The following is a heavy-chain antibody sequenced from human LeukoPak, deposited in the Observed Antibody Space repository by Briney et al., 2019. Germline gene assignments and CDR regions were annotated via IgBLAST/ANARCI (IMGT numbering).Heavy chain of an antibody. Sequence: GGSLRLSCAASGFTFNTYAMSWVRQAPGKGLEWVSAISSSGGSTHYADSVRGRFTISRDNYENTIYLQMNSPRAEDTAVYYCARIYYFFDYWGQGTLVTVSS. CDR3: ARIYYFFDY. J-gene: IGHJ4*02. CDR2: ISSSGGST. D-gene: IGHD2/OR15-2a*01. CDR1: GFTFNTYA. V-gene: IGHV3-23*01.